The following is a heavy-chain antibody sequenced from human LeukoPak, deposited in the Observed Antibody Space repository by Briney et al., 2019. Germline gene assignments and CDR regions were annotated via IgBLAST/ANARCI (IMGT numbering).Heavy chain of an antibody. CDR1: GFTFSSYG. CDR2: IRYDGSNK. V-gene: IGHV3-30*02. Sequence: GGSLRLSCAASGFTFSSYGMHWVRQAPGKGLEWVAFIRYDGSNKYYADSRKGRFTISRDNSKNTLYLQMNSLRAEDTAVYYCAKKGMGVAYYMDVWGKGTTVTVSS. CDR3: AKKGMGVAYYMDV. D-gene: IGHD3-3*01. J-gene: IGHJ6*03.